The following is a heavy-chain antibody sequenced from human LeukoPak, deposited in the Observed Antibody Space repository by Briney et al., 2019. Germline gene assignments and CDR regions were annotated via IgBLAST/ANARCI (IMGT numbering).Heavy chain of an antibody. V-gene: IGHV1-8*01. CDR1: GYTFTSYD. CDR3: ARGNGGGYYSKHNWFDP. CDR2: MNPNSGNT. J-gene: IGHJ5*02. D-gene: IGHD3-22*01. Sequence: GASVKVSCKASGYTFTSYDINWVRQATGQGLEWMGWMNPNSGNTGYAQKFQGRVTMTRNTSISTAYMELSSLRSEDTAVYYCARGNGGGYYSKHNWFDPWGQGTLVTVSS.